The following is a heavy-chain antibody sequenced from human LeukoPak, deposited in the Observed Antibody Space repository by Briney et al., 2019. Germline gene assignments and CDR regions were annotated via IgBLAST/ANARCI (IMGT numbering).Heavy chain of an antibody. V-gene: IGHV5-51*01. CDR3: ARTYYDILTGPVFDP. J-gene: IGHJ5*02. CDR2: IYPGDSVT. Sequence: GESLKISCKGSGYSFTSYWIGWVRQMPGKGLEWMGIIYPGDSVTRYSPSFQGQVTISADKSISTAYLQWCSLKASDTAMYYCARTYYDILTGPVFDPWGQGTLVTVSS. D-gene: IGHD3-9*01. CDR1: GYSFTSYW.